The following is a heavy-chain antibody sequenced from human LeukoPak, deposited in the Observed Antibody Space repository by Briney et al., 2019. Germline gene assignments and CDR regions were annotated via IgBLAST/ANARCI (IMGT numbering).Heavy chain of an antibody. CDR2: IYYSGST. CDR1: GGSISSGGYY. Sequence: SETLSLTCTVSGGSISSGGYYWSWIRQHPGEGLEWIGYIYYSGSTYYNPSLKSRVTISVDTSKNQFSLKLSSVTAADTAVYYCATEGRFGELGGFDPWGQGTLVTVSS. D-gene: IGHD3-10*01. CDR3: ATEGRFGELGGFDP. J-gene: IGHJ5*02. V-gene: IGHV4-31*03.